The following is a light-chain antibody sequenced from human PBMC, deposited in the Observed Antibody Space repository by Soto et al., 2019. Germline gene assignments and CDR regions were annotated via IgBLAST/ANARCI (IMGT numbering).Light chain of an antibody. CDR3: QQYGSSPGYT. CDR1: QSVSSSY. Sequence: EIVLTQSPGTLSLSPGERATLSCRASQSVSSSYLAWYQQKPGQAPRLLIYGASSRATGIPDRFSGSGSGTDFTLTISRLEPEHFAVYYCQQYGSSPGYTFGQGTKLEIK. V-gene: IGKV3-20*01. J-gene: IGKJ2*01. CDR2: GAS.